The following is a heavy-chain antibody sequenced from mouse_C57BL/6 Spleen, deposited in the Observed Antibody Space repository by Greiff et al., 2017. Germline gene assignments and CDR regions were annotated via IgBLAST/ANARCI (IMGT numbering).Heavy chain of an antibody. V-gene: IGHV1-64*01. CDR1: GYTFTSYW. Sequence: QVQLQQPGAELVKPGASVKLSCKASGYTFTSYWMHWVKQRPGQGLEWIGMIHPNCGSTNYNEKFKSKATLTVDKSSSTAYMQLSSLTSEDSAVYYCARIYYGNPAWFAYWGQGTLVTVSA. J-gene: IGHJ3*01. CDR2: IHPNCGST. D-gene: IGHD2-1*01. CDR3: ARIYYGNPAWFAY.